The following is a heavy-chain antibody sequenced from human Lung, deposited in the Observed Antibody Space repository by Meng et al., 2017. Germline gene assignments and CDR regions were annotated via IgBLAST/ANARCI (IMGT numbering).Heavy chain of an antibody. J-gene: IGHJ4*02. D-gene: IGHD4-11*01. V-gene: IGHV4-34*01. Sequence: QVQRPQWGAGMFKPSEALSLTCVGSGGSFSDYYWRWIRQPQGKGLEWIGDINHSGSTNYNPSLESRATISVDTSQNNLSLKPSSVTAADSAVYYCARGPTTMAHDFDYWGQGTLVTVSS. CDR3: ARGPTTMAHDFDY. CDR2: INHSGST. CDR1: GGSFSDYY.